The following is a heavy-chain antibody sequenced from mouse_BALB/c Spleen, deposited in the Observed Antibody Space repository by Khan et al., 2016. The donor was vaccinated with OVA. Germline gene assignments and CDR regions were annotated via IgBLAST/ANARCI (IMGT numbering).Heavy chain of an antibody. J-gene: IGHJ3*01. V-gene: IGHV5-4*02. CDR2: VSDGGNDT. D-gene: IGHD1-2*01. CDR3: TRGGYGSGFAY. Sequence: EVELVESGGGLVKPGGSLKLSCAASGFTFSDYYMYWVRQTPEKRLEWVATVSDGGNDTSYPDSVTGRFTISRDNAKNNLYLQMKSLKSEDTAMYYCTRGGYGSGFAYWGQGTLVTVSA. CDR1: GFTFSDYY.